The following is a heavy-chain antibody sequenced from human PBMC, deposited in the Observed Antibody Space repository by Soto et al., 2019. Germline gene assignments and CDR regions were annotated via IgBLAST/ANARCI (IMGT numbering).Heavy chain of an antibody. CDR1: GFTFSSYG. Sequence: GGSLRLSCAASGFTFSSYGMHWVRQAPGKGLEWVAVIWYDGSKKYYADSVKGRFTISRDNSKNTLYLQMNSLRAEDTAVYYCARDARRYCSGGSCLDAFDIWGQGTMVTVSS. D-gene: IGHD2-15*01. V-gene: IGHV3-33*01. J-gene: IGHJ3*02. CDR2: IWYDGSKK. CDR3: ARDARRYCSGGSCLDAFDI.